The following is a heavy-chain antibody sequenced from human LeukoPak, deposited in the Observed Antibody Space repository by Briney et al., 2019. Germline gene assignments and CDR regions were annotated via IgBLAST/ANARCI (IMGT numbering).Heavy chain of an antibody. CDR2: IYSGGST. CDR1: GFTFSSNY. CDR3: ARDPGGSYRHNWFDP. V-gene: IGHV3-53*01. Sequence: PGGSLRLSCAASGFTFSSNYMSWVRQAPGKGLEWVSIIYSGGSTFYADSVKGRFTISRDNSKNTLYLQMNSLRAEDTAVYYCARDPGGSYRHNWFDPWGQGTLVTVSS. J-gene: IGHJ5*02. D-gene: IGHD3-16*02.